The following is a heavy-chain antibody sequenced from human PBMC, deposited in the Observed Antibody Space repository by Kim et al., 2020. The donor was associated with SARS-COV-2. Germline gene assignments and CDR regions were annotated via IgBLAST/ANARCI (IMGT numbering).Heavy chain of an antibody. CDR2: MNPYSGNT. Sequence: ASVIVSCKASGYTFTDYDINWVRQATGQGPEWMGWMNPYSGNTGYAQKFQGRVTMTRDTTMNTAYLDLSGLRSDDGAVYYCARGDRYCTSSSCYNYWGQGTLVTVSS. CDR3: ARGDRYCTSSSCYNY. J-gene: IGHJ4*02. CDR1: GYTFTDYD. D-gene: IGHD2-2*02. V-gene: IGHV1-8*01.